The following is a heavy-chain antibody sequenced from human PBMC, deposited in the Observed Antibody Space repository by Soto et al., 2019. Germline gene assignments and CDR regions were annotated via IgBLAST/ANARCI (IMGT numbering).Heavy chain of an antibody. CDR2: IRSKAYNYAT. V-gene: IGHV3-73*01. Sequence: EVQLVESGGGLVQPGGSLKLSCAASGFTLSGSARHWVRQASGKGLEWVGRIRSKAYNYATAYGASVKGRFTISRDDSKNTAYLQMNSLKTEDTAVYYCRKPQYYMDVWGKGPRSPSP. CDR3: RKPQYYMDV. J-gene: IGHJ6*03. CDR1: GFTLSGSA.